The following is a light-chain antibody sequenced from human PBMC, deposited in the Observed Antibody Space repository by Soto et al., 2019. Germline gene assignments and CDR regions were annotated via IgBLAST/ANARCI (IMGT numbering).Light chain of an antibody. CDR3: QHYNSYSEA. CDR1: QSISSY. Sequence: DIQMTQSPTSLSASAGDRVTITCRASQSISSYLNWYQQKPGKAPKLLIYAASSLQSGVPSRFSGSGSGTEVTLTISSLQPDDFATYYCQHYNSYSEAFGQGTKVDIK. CDR2: AAS. J-gene: IGKJ1*01. V-gene: IGKV1-5*01.